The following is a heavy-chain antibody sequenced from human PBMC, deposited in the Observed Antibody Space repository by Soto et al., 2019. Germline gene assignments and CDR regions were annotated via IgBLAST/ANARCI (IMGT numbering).Heavy chain of an antibody. CDR1: GYTFTGYY. CDR3: ARLLASRGSYLFDY. Sequence: QVQLVQSGAEVKKPGASVKVSCKASGYTFTGYYMHWVRQAPGQGLEWMGWINPNSGGTNYAQTFQGRVNMTRETSISTRDMELHRLRSDDTAVYYCARLLASRGSYLFDYWGQGNLVAVSS. CDR2: INPNSGGT. V-gene: IGHV1-2*02. D-gene: IGHD1-26*01. J-gene: IGHJ4*02.